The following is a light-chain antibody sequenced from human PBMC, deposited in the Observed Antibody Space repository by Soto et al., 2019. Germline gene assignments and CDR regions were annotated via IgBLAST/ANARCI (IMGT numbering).Light chain of an antibody. J-gene: IGKJ1*01. CDR3: LQYSSYWA. Sequence: DIQMTQSPSTLSASVGDRVTITCRASQSITSWLAWYQQKPGKAPNLLIYDASSLESGVPSRFSGSGSGTEFPLTISSLQPDDFATYYCLQYSSYWAFGQGTKVEIK. CDR2: DAS. CDR1: QSITSW. V-gene: IGKV1-5*01.